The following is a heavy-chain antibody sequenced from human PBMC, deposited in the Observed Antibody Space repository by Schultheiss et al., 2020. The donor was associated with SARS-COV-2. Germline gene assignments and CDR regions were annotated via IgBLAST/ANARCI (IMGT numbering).Heavy chain of an antibody. V-gene: IGHV1-18*04. CDR1: GYTFTGYY. CDR3: ARDSIASGYYNDYYYGMDV. D-gene: IGHD3-3*01. CDR2: ISAYNGNT. J-gene: IGHJ6*02. Sequence: ASVKVSCKASGYTFTGYYMHWVRQAPGQGLEWMGWISAYNGNTNYAQKLQGRVTMTTDTSTSTAYMELRSLRSDDTAVYYCARDSIASGYYNDYYYGMDVWGQGTTVTVSS.